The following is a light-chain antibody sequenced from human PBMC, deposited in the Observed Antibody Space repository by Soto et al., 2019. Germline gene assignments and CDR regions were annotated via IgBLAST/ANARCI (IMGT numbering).Light chain of an antibody. CDR2: KAS. J-gene: IGKJ1*01. CDR3: MQGTHWPPT. V-gene: IGKV2-30*01. CDR1: QSLVYSDGIAY. Sequence: DVVMTQSPLSLPVTLGQPASISCRSSQSLVYSDGIAYLSWFQQRPGQSPRRLIYKASNRDSGVPDRFSCSGSGTDFTLQIDRVEAEDFGIYYCMQGTHWPPTFGRGTRVEIK.